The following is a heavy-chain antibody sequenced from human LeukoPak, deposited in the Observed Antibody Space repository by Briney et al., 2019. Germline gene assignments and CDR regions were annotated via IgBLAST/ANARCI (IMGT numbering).Heavy chain of an antibody. Sequence: SVKASCKASGGTFSSYAISWVRQAPGQGLEWMGGIIPIFGTANYAQKFQGRVTITADESTSTAYMELSSLRSEDTAVYYCARDVYNCSSTSCYFDYYYGMDVWGQGTTVTVSS. D-gene: IGHD2-2*01. CDR2: IIPIFGTA. J-gene: IGHJ6*02. CDR1: GGTFSSYA. V-gene: IGHV1-69*13. CDR3: ARDVYNCSSTSCYFDYYYGMDV.